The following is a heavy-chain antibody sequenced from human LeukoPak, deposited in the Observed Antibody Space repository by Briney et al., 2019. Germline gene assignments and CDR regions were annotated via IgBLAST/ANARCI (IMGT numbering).Heavy chain of an antibody. Sequence: PGGSLRLSCTASGFTFSNYWMNWVRQAPGKGLQWVANIKQDGSENNYVDSVRGRFTISRDNAKNSLYLQMNSLRDEDTAIYYCASTQTLDYWGQGILVTVSS. V-gene: IGHV3-7*01. CDR2: IKQDGSEN. D-gene: IGHD4-23*01. CDR3: ASTQTLDY. CDR1: GFTFSNYW. J-gene: IGHJ4*02.